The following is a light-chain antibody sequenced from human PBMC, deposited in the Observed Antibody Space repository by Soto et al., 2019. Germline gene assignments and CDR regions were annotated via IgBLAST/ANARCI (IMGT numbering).Light chain of an antibody. V-gene: IGLV1-47*01. CDR2: RNN. CDR3: EAWDDGLRGV. Sequence: QSVLTQPPSASGTPGQRVTISCAGSSSNIGSNYVYWYQQLPGTAPKLLIYRNNQRPSGVPARFSGSKSGTSAALAISGLRSEDEADYYCEAWDDGLRGVFGGGTKLTVL. CDR1: SSNIGSNY. J-gene: IGLJ2*01.